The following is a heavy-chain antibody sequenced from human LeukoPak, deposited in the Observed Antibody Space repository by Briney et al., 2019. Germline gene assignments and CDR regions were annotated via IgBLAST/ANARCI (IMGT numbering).Heavy chain of an antibody. CDR1: GFTFIDYY. V-gene: IGHV1-2*02. CDR3: ASGSSRWIGAFDI. J-gene: IGHJ3*02. Sequence: ASVKVSCKTSGFTFIDYYIHWVRQAPGQGFEWKGWINPNSGGTNYAEKFQGRVTMTRDTSISTAYMELGGLTSDDTAVYNCASGSSRWIGAFDIWGQGTMVTVSS. D-gene: IGHD5-12*01. CDR2: INPNSGGT.